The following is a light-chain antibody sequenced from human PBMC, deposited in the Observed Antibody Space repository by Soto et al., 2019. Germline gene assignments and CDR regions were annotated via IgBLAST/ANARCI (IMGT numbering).Light chain of an antibody. CDR3: VSYTTSSTYV. CDR1: GNDVGGYNY. Sequence: QSALTQPASASGSPGQSITISCTGNGNDVGGYNYVSWYQQHPGKAPKVMIYDVSNRPSGVSNRFSGSKSGNTASLIISGVEAEDEAYYYCVSYTTSSTYVFGTGTKLTVL. V-gene: IGLV2-14*01. CDR2: DVS. J-gene: IGLJ1*01.